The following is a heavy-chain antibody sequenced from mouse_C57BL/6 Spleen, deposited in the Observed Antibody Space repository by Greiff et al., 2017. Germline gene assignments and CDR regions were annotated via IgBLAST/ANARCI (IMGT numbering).Heavy chain of an antibody. CDR3: ARSSYDGYLSFAY. CDR1: GYAFTNYL. CDR2: INPGSGGT. D-gene: IGHD2-3*01. V-gene: IGHV1-54*01. J-gene: IGHJ3*01. Sequence: QVQLQQSGAELVRPGTSVKVSCKASGYAFTNYLIEWVKQRPGQGLEWIGVINPGSGGTNYTEKFKGKATLTADKSSSTAYMQLSSLTSEDSAVYFCARSSYDGYLSFAYWGQGTLVTVSA.